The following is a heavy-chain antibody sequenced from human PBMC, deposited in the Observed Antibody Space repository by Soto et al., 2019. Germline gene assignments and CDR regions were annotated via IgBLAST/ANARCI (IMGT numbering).Heavy chain of an antibody. D-gene: IGHD2-8*02. CDR2: ISRDGGTK. CDR3: TGEVASGY. J-gene: IGHJ4*02. CDR1: GFTVSTDG. V-gene: IGHV3-30*03. Sequence: QVQLVESGGGVVQPGRSLRLSCAVSGFTVSTDGMHWVRQAPGKGLEWVAVISRDGGTKYYADSVKGRFTSSRDTSRNTLFLEMNSLRGDDMAVYYCTGEVASGYWGQGTMVTVSS.